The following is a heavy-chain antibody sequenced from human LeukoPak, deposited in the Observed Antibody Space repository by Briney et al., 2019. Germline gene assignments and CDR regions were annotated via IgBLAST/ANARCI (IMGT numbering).Heavy chain of an antibody. Sequence: EASVKVSCKASGYTFTSYYVHWVRQAPGQGLEWMGIINPSGGSTSYAQKFQGRVTMTRDTSTSTVYMELSSLRSEHTAVYYCARAYCSSTSCYANYFDYWGQGTLVTVSS. CDR3: ARAYCSSTSCYANYFDY. CDR1: GYTFTSYY. CDR2: INPSGGST. V-gene: IGHV1-46*01. J-gene: IGHJ4*02. D-gene: IGHD2-2*01.